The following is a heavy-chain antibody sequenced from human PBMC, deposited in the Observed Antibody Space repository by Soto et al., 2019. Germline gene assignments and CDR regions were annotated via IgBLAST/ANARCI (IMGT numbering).Heavy chain of an antibody. Sequence: QVQLVESGGGVVQPGRSLRLSCAASGFTFRDHAMHWVRQAPGKGRERLAIIWNDGSNKFYAGSVQGRFTISRDNSKNTVYLQMNTLSAEDTAVYYCARALFPDVDIYAMDVWGQGTTVTVSS. J-gene: IGHJ6*02. CDR2: IWNDGSNK. D-gene: IGHD5-12*01. V-gene: IGHV3-33*01. CDR3: ARALFPDVDIYAMDV. CDR1: GFTFRDHA.